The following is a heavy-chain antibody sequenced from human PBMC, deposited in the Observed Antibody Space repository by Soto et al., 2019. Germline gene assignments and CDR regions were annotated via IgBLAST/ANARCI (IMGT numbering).Heavy chain of an antibody. Sequence: GGSLRLSCAASGFTVSSNYMSWVRQAPGKGLEWVSIIYSGGSTYYADSVKGRFTISRDNSKNTLYLQMNSLRAEDTAVYYCTRAYDFWTGGAFDIWGQGTMVTVSS. D-gene: IGHD3-3*01. CDR1: GFTVSSNY. CDR2: IYSGGST. J-gene: IGHJ3*02. V-gene: IGHV3-66*01. CDR3: TRAYDFWTGGAFDI.